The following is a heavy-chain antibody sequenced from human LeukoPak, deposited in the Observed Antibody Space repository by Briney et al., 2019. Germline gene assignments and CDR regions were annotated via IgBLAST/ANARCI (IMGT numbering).Heavy chain of an antibody. J-gene: IGHJ6*02. D-gene: IGHD6-19*01. Sequence: PSETLSLTCTVSGGSISSYYWSWIRQPPGKGLEWIGYIYYSGSTNYNPSLKSRVTISVDTSKNQFSLKLSSVTAADTAVYYCARDLGQWLGSSKYGMDVWDQGTTVTVSS. CDR1: GGSISSYY. V-gene: IGHV4-59*01. CDR2: IYYSGST. CDR3: ARDLGQWLGSSKYGMDV.